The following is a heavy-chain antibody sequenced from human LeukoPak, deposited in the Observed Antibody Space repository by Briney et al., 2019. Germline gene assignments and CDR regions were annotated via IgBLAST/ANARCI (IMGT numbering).Heavy chain of an antibody. CDR1: GFTFRSYA. CDR2: ISSSGGST. Sequence: PGGSLRLSCAASGFTFRSYAMSWVRQAPGKGLEWVSAISSSGGSTYYADSVKGRFTISRDNSKNTLYLQMNSLRAEDTAIYYCAKAYHYGSGSSFDYWGQGTLVTVSS. V-gene: IGHV3-23*01. J-gene: IGHJ4*02. D-gene: IGHD3-10*01. CDR3: AKAYHYGSGSSFDY.